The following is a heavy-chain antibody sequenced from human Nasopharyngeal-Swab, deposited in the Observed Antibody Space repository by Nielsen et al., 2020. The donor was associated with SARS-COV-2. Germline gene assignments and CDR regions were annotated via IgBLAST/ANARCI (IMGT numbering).Heavy chain of an antibody. Sequence: GESLKISCAASGFTFSSYAMSWVRQAPGKGLEWASTISSSVSSTYYADSVKGRFTISRDNSKNTLYLQMNSLRVEDTAVYYCAKWLSTRSLDYWGQGTLVTVSS. CDR1: GFTFSSYA. D-gene: IGHD2-2*01. CDR2: ISSSVSST. J-gene: IGHJ4*02. V-gene: IGHV3-23*01. CDR3: AKWLSTRSLDY.